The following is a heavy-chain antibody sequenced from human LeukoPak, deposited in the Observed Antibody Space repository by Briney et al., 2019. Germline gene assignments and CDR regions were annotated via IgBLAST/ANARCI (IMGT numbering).Heavy chain of an antibody. D-gene: IGHD4/OR15-4a*01. J-gene: IGHJ4*02. CDR3: ARDLDYGGFDY. Sequence: SETLSLTCTVSGGSISSYYWSWLRQPPGKGLEWIGYIYYSGSTNYNPSLKSRVTISVDTSKNQFSLKLSSVTAADTAVYYCARDLDYGGFDYWGQGTLVTVSS. V-gene: IGHV4-59*01. CDR1: GGSISSYY. CDR2: IYYSGST.